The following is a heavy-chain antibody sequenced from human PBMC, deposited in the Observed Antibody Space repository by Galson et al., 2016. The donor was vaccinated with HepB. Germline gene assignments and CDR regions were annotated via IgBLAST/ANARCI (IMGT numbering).Heavy chain of an antibody. Sequence: SLRLSCAASGFTFNSYGMHWVRQAPGKGLEWVAPVWYDEINKFYRDSVKGRFTISRDNSKNTLYLQMNNLRAEDTAVYYCASGTTMTPDYFDYWGQGTLVTVSS. CDR3: ASGTTMTPDYFDY. V-gene: IGHV3-33*01. D-gene: IGHD1-14*01. CDR2: VWYDEINK. J-gene: IGHJ4*02. CDR1: GFTFNSYG.